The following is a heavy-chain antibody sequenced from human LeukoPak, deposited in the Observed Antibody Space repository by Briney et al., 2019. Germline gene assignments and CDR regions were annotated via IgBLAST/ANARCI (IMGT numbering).Heavy chain of an antibody. J-gene: IGHJ4*02. V-gene: IGHV1-8*01. D-gene: IGHD5-24*01. Sequence: ASVKVSCKASGYTFTSYDINWVRQATGQGLEWMGWMNPNSGNTGYAQKFQGRVTMTRDMSTSTVYMELSSLRSEDTAVYYCARDLGNGFDYWGQGTLVTVSS. CDR3: ARDLGNGFDY. CDR1: GYTFTSYD. CDR2: MNPNSGNT.